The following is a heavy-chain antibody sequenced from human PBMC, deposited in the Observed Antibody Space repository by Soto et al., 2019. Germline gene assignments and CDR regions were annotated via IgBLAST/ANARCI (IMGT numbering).Heavy chain of an antibody. CDR3: ARTLRPRGFAFDI. CDR1: GYTFTNYA. V-gene: IGHV1-18*01. CDR2: ISAYNGNT. Sequence: ASVKVSCKASGYTFTNYAMHWVRQAPGQRLEWMGWISAYNGNTNYAQKLQGRVTMTTDTSTSTAYMELRSLRSDDTAVYYCARTLRPRGFAFDIWGQGTMVTVSS. J-gene: IGHJ3*02.